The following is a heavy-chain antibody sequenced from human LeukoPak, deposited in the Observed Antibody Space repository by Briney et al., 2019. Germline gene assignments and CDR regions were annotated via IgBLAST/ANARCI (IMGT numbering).Heavy chain of an antibody. V-gene: IGHV3-33*01. CDR3: AREHTTVTSLLDY. D-gene: IGHD4-17*01. J-gene: IGHJ4*02. CDR2: IWYDGNNK. CDR1: GFTFNSYG. Sequence: GGSLRLSCAASGFTFNSYGIHWVRQAPGKGLEWVAVIWYDGNNKYYADSVKGRFTISRDSSKNTMYLQMNSLRAEHTAVYYCAREHTTVTSLLDYWGQGTLVTVSS.